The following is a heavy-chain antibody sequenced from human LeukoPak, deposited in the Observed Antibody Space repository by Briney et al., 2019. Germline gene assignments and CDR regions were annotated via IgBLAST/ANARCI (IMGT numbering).Heavy chain of an antibody. CDR3: AKDHRGSLRKIIDDFASPAFDI. Sequence: PGGSLRLSCAASGFTFSSYAMSWVRQAPGKGLEWVSAISGSGGSTYYADSVKGRFTISRDNSKNTLYLQMNSLRAEGTAVYYCAKDHRGSLRKIIDDFASPAFDIWGQGTMVTVSS. J-gene: IGHJ3*02. D-gene: IGHD3-3*01. CDR1: GFTFSSYA. V-gene: IGHV3-23*01. CDR2: ISGSGGST.